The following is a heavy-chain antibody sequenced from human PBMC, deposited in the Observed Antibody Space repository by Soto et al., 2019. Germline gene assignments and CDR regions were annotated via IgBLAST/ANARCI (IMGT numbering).Heavy chain of an antibody. V-gene: IGHV1-18*01. CDR3: AREGVAPYYYCGMDV. Sequence: QVQLVQSGAEVKKPGASVKVSCKASGYTFTRSGISWVRQAPGQGLEWMGRISTYNGDTNYAQTFQGRVTMTTDTSTVTVHMEVRSLQSDEKAGYYCAREGVAPYYYCGMDVWGQGTPVTVSS. D-gene: IGHD5-12*01. CDR1: GYTFTRSG. CDR2: ISTYNGDT. J-gene: IGHJ6*02.